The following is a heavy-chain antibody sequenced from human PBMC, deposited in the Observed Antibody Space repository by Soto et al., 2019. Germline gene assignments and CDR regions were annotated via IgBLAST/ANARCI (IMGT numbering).Heavy chain of an antibody. CDR1: GYTFSSYH. V-gene: IGHV1-18*01. Sequence: QIQLVQSGAEVKKPGASVKVSCKASGYTFSSYHITWVRQAPGQGLAWMGWISAYNGNTNYAQNLQGRVTMTTDPSTSTAYMELRSLRSDDTAVYYCARDLPPVDYWGQGTLVTVSS. CDR3: ARDLPPVDY. J-gene: IGHJ4*02. CDR2: ISAYNGNT.